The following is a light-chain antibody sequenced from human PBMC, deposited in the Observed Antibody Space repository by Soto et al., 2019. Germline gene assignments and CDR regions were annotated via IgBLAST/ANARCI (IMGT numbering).Light chain of an antibody. V-gene: IGKV1-9*01. CDR1: HDISTY. CDR2: EAS. CDR3: QQLNTLPFT. Sequence: DIQLTQSPSLLSASVGDRVTITCRASHDISTYLAWYQQKPGKAPKLMIYEASTLQSGVPSRFSGCGSGTEFTLTISGLLPEDFATYHCQQLNTLPFTFGQGTRLEIK. J-gene: IGKJ5*01.